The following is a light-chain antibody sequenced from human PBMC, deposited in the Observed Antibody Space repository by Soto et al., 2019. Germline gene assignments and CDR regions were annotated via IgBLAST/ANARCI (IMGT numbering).Light chain of an antibody. CDR3: QQYNFWKT. Sequence: EIVMTQSPATLSVSPGERATLSCRASQSVRSGLAWYQQKPGQAPRLLIYGASTRATGIPARFSGSGSGTAFTLTISRLQSEDFAVYYCQQYNFWKTFGQGTKVEIK. J-gene: IGKJ1*01. V-gene: IGKV3-15*01. CDR1: QSVRSG. CDR2: GAS.